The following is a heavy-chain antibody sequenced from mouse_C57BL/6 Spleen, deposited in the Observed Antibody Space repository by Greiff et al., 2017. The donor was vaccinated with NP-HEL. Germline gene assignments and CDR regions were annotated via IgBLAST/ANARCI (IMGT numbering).Heavy chain of an antibody. CDR1: GFTFSSYA. Sequence: EVMLVESGGGLVKPGGSLKLSCAASGFTFSSYAMSWVRQTPEKRLEWVATISDGGSYTYYPDNVKGRFTISRDNAKNNLYLQMSHLKSEDTAMYYCARDGGYGSSSDYWGQDTTLTVSS. V-gene: IGHV5-4*01. D-gene: IGHD1-1*01. J-gene: IGHJ2*01. CDR2: ISDGGSYT. CDR3: ARDGGYGSSSDY.